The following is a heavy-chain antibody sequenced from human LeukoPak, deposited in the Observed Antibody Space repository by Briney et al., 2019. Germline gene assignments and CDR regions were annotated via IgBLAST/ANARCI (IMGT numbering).Heavy chain of an antibody. Sequence: GGSLRLSCAASGFTFSSYSMNWVRQAPGKGLEWVSYISSSSSTIYYADSVKGRFTISRDNAKNSLYLRMNSLRAEDTAVYYCARARGGWYNVDYFDYWGQGTLVTVSS. D-gene: IGHD6-19*01. CDR1: GFTFSSYS. J-gene: IGHJ4*02. CDR2: ISSSSSTI. CDR3: ARARGGWYNVDYFDY. V-gene: IGHV3-48*04.